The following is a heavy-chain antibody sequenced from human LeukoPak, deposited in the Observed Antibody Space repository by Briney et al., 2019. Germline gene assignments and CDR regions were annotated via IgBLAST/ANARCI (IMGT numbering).Heavy chain of an antibody. CDR1: GFTFSRSS. J-gene: IGHJ4*02. Sequence: GGSLRLSCTASGFTFSRSSMNWVRQAPGKGPEWVSFISSGSSNIYYADSVKGRFTISRDNAKSTLYLQMNNLRVEDTAVYYCATSERRLRQFAYCGQGTLVAVS. D-gene: IGHD3-16*01. CDR3: ATSERRLRQFAY. V-gene: IGHV3-48*01. CDR2: ISSGSSNI.